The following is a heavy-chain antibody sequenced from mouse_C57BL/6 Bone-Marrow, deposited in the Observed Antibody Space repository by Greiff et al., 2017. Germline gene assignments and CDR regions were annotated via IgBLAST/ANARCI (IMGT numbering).Heavy chain of an antibody. CDR3: ARWSSFAY. CDR1: GYTFTGYW. J-gene: IGHJ3*01. Sequence: QVQLQQSGAELMKPGASVKLSCKATGYTFTGYWIEWVKQRPGHGLEWIGEILPGSGSTNYNEKCKGKATFTADTSSNTAYMQLSSLTTEDSAIYYCARWSSFAYWGQGTLVTVSA. D-gene: IGHD1-1*01. CDR2: ILPGSGST. V-gene: IGHV1-9*01.